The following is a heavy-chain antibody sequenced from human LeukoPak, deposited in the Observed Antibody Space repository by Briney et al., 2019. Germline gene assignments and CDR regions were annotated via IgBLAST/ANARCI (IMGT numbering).Heavy chain of an antibody. CDR2: INRGGST. Sequence: SETLSLTCAVSGGSFSGYYWSWIRQPPGKGLEWIGEINRGGSTTYNPSLKSRVTMSVDTSKSQFSLKVTSVTAADTAVYYCARDGRYCSSANCYGGEGWFDPWGQGVLVTVSS. CDR3: ARDGRYCSSANCYGGEGWFDP. D-gene: IGHD2-2*01. CDR1: GGSFSGYY. V-gene: IGHV4-34*01. J-gene: IGHJ5*02.